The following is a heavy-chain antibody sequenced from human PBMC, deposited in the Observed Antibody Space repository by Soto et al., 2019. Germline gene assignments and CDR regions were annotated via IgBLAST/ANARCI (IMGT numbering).Heavy chain of an antibody. D-gene: IGHD3-10*01. V-gene: IGHV1-18*01. J-gene: IGHJ4*02. CDR3: ARGVPLWFGESPYYFDY. Sequence: QVQLVQSGAEVKKPGASVKVSCKAPGYTFATYGISWVRQAPGQGLEWMGWISAYNGITNYAQNLQGRVTMTTDTSTSTAYMELRSLRSDDTAVYYCARGVPLWFGESPYYFDYWGQGTLVTVSS. CDR1: GYTFATYG. CDR2: ISAYNGIT.